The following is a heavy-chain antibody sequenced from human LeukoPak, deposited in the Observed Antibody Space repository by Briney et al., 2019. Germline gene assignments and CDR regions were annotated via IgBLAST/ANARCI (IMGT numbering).Heavy chain of an antibody. CDR2: IHHRGIT. Sequence: PSETLSLTCTVSGGSISSYYWSWIRQPPGKALEWIGHIHHRGITNYNPSLKSRVTISVDTSKNQFSLKVNSLTAADTAVYHCARESYGFFDYWGRGALVSVSS. J-gene: IGHJ4*02. V-gene: IGHV4-59*01. CDR3: ARESYGFFDY. CDR1: GGSISSYY. D-gene: IGHD3-16*01.